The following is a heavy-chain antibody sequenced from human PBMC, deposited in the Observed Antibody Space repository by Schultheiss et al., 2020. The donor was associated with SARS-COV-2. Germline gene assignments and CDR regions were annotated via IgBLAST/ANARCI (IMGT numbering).Heavy chain of an antibody. CDR1: GFTFSSYE. V-gene: IGHV3-48*03. D-gene: IGHD3-10*01. Sequence: GESLKISCAASGFTFSSYEMNWVRQAPGKGLEWVSYISSSGSTIYYADSVKGRFTISRDNAKNSLYLQMNSLRAEDTAVYYCARSPNYYGSGSGWYFDLWGRGTLVTVSS. CDR3: ARSPNYYGSGSGWYFDL. CDR2: ISSSGSTI. J-gene: IGHJ2*01.